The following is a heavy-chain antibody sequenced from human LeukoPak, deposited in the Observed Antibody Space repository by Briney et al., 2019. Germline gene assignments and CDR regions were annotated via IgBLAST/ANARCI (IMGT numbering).Heavy chain of an antibody. Sequence: PGGSLRLSCAASGFTFSSYWMHWVRQAPGKGLVWVSRINSDGSSTSYADSVKGRFTISRDNSKNTLYLQMNSLRAEDTAVYYCAKEGSEVALSYFDYWGQGTLVTVSS. CDR3: AKEGSEVALSYFDY. V-gene: IGHV3-74*01. CDR2: INSDGSST. J-gene: IGHJ4*02. D-gene: IGHD5-12*01. CDR1: GFTFSSYW.